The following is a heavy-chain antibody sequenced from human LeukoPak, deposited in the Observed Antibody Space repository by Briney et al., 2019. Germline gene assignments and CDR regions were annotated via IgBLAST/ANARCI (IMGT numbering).Heavy chain of an antibody. CDR3: ARRGRWLRLALFDY. J-gene: IGHJ4*02. CDR2: IYYSGGT. Sequence: PSETLSLTCTVSGGSISSSNYYWGWIRQPPGKGLEWIGSIYYSGGTYYNPSLKSRVTISVDTSKNQFSLKLSSVTAADTAVYYCARRGRWLRLALFDYWGQGTLVTVSS. V-gene: IGHV4-39*01. CDR1: GGSISSSNYY. D-gene: IGHD5-12*01.